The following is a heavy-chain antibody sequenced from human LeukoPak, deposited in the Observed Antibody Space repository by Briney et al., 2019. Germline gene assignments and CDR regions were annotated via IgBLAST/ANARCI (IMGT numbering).Heavy chain of an antibody. J-gene: IGHJ4*02. D-gene: IGHD6-13*01. CDR1: GGSISSGGYY. V-gene: IGHV4-31*03. CDR2: IYYSGST. CDR3: ARSRDSSSWPSEAPTFDY. Sequence: SETLSLTCTVSGGSISSGGYYWSWIRQHPGKGLEWIGYIYYSGSTYYNPSLKSRVTISVDTSKNQFSLKLSSVTAADTAVYYCARSRDSSSWPSEAPTFDYWGQGTLVTVSS.